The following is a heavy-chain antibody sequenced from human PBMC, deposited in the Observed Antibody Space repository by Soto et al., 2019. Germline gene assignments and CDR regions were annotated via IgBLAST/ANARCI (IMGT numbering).Heavy chain of an antibody. J-gene: IGHJ3*02. CDR1: GFPFSDLW. CDR3: TSLSVAVDYFAFDI. Sequence: EVQLVESGGGLIQPGGSLRLSCTASGFPFSDLWMHWVRQAPGKSLEWVSRISHDGSSTSHADSVRGRFSISRDNAKNTVYLQMNSLRAEDTAVYYCTSLSVAVDYFAFDIWGQGTVVTVS. V-gene: IGHV3-74*01. CDR2: ISHDGSST. D-gene: IGHD6-19*01.